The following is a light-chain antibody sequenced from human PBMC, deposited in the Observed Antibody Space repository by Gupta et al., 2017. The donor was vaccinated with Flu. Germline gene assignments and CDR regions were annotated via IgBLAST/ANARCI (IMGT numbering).Light chain of an antibody. J-gene: IGKJ3*01. CDR2: LAA. V-gene: IGKV2-28*01. CDR3: RQALQTAST. CDR1: QSRLPSRGYNI. Sequence: DSPAGPAAIYCRANQSRLPSRGYNILDTYLQKPGQTPQVVIYLAARRSYGVPDTISGSRSGRDFRLRIMRMVAPDDGVTYCRQALQTASTFGHGTKVDIK.